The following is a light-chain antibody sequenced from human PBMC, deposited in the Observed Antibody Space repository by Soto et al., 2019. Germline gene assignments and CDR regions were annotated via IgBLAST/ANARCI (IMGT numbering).Light chain of an antibody. CDR2: ASS. J-gene: IGKJ4*01. CDR1: QDIGTY. V-gene: IGKV1-9*01. CDR3: QHFWSYPPS. Sequence: DIPLTQSPSFLSASIGDRVSITCRASQDIGTYLAWYQQKPGQAPRLLMFASSTLESGVPSRFSGRESGTEFTLTVSSLLPEDFATYYCQHFWSYPPSFGGGTKVSVK.